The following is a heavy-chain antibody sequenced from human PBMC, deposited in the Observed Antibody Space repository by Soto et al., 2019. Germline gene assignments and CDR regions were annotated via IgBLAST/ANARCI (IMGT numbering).Heavy chain of an antibody. CDR3: AADSGAVFGGYYYGMDV. J-gene: IGHJ6*02. D-gene: IGHD3-16*01. CDR2: IVVGSGNT. Sequence: GASVKVSCKASGYTFTSYGISWGRQAPGQGLEWMGWIVVGSGNTNYAQKFQERVTITRDMSTSTAYMELSSLRSEDTAVYYCAADSGAVFGGYYYGMDVWGQGTTVTVSS. CDR1: GYTFTSYG. V-gene: IGHV1-58*02.